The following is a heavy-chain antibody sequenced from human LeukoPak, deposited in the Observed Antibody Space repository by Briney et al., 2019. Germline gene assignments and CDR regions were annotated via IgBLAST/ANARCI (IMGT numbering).Heavy chain of an antibody. V-gene: IGHV3-48*01. CDR2: ISSSSGII. D-gene: IGHD4-17*01. CDR1: GFALSDYS. Sequence: GGSLRLSCAASGFALSDYSMNWVRQAPGKGLEGVSFISSSSGIIHYADSVKGRFTISRDNSKNTLYLQMNSLRAEDTAVYYCAKVASMATTVSRGWGQGTLVTVSS. J-gene: IGHJ4*02. CDR3: AKVASMATTVSRG.